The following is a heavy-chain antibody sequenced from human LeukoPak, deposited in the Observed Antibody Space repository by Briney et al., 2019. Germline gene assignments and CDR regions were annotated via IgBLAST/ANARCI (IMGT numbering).Heavy chain of an antibody. V-gene: IGHV3-7*01. D-gene: IGHD3-22*01. Sequence: GGPLRLSCAASGFTFSSYWMSWVRQAPGKGLEWVANIKQDGSEKYYVDSVKGRFTISRDNAKTSLYLQMNSLRAEDTAVYYCARGQMAGYYDSSGPIDYWGQGTLVTVSS. CDR1: GFTFSSYW. J-gene: IGHJ4*02. CDR3: ARGQMAGYYDSSGPIDY. CDR2: IKQDGSEK.